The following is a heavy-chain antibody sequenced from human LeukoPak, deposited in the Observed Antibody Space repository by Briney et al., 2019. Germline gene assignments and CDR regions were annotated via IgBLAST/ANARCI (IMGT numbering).Heavy chain of an antibody. J-gene: IGHJ3*02. CDR2: ISGSGGST. Sequence: GGSLRLSCAASGFTFRDYYMSWVRQAPGKGLEWVSAISGSGGSTYYADSVKGRFTISRNNSKNTLYLQMNSLRAEDTAVYYCAKDGYGYGNDAFDIWGQGTMVTVSS. D-gene: IGHD5-18*01. V-gene: IGHV3-23*01. CDR3: AKDGYGYGNDAFDI. CDR1: GFTFRDYY.